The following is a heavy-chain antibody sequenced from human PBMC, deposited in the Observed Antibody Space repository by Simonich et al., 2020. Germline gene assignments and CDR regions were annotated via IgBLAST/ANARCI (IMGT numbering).Heavy chain of an antibody. Sequence: QVQLVQSGAEVKKPGASVKVSCKASGYTFTGYYMHWERQAPGQGLEGMGGLNPNSGGTNYAQKFQGRVTMTRDTSSSTAYMELSRLRSDDTAVYYCARGALTGDYYYMDVWGKGTTVTVSS. CDR2: LNPNSGGT. J-gene: IGHJ6*03. D-gene: IGHD7-27*01. V-gene: IGHV1-2*02. CDR1: GYTFTGYY. CDR3: ARGALTGDYYYMDV.